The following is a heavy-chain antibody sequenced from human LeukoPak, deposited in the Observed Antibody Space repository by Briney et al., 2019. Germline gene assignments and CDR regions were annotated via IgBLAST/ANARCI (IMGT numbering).Heavy chain of an antibody. V-gene: IGHV1-69*05. CDR3: ARARDSSSPTLSLYYYMDV. CDR1: GGTFSSYA. Sequence: SVKVSCKASGGTFSSYAISWVRQAPGQGLEWMGGIIPIFGTANYAQKFQGRVTITTDESTSTAYMELSSLRSEDTAVYYCARARDSSSPTLSLYYYMDVWGKGTTVTVSS. J-gene: IGHJ6*03. CDR2: IIPIFGTA. D-gene: IGHD6-6*01.